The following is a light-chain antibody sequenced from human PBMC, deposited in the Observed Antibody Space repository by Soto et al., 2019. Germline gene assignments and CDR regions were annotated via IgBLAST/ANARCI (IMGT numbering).Light chain of an antibody. J-gene: IGKJ1*01. V-gene: IGKV1-5*01. Sequence: DIQMTHSPSTLSASVLDTVTVTFRSSQSVSGWLAWYQQKPGEAPKLLIYDASALPRGVPSRFSGSGSGRKFTLTIASLQPDDFATYYCKQYNSYWRFGQGTKVDIK. CDR2: DAS. CDR1: QSVSGW. CDR3: KQYNSYWR.